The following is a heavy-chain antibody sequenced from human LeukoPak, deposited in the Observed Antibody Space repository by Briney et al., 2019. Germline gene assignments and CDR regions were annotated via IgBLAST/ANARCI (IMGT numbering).Heavy chain of an antibody. CDR2: INPNSGGT. CDR3: ARDSPRQLTDY. CDR1: GYTLTDYY. D-gene: IGHD5-18*01. V-gene: IGHV1-2*02. Sequence: SVKVSCTASGYTLTDYYIPRVRQAPGPRLEWMGWINPNSGGTNYAQKFQGRVTMTRDTSISTAYMERSRLRSDDTAVYYCARDSPRQLTDYWGQGTLVTVSS. J-gene: IGHJ4*02.